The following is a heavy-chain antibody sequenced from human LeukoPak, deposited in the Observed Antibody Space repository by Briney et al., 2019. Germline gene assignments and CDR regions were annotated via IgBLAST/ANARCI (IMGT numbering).Heavy chain of an antibody. V-gene: IGHV3-48*01. CDR3: ARPYCGGDCYSTYYFDY. Sequence: GGSLRLSCAASGFTFSTYGMNWVRQAPGKGLEWVSYISPTMSTIYYADSVKGRFTISRDNGEKLLYLQMDSLRAEDTAVYYCARPYCGGDCYSTYYFDYWGQGTLVTVSS. J-gene: IGHJ4*02. D-gene: IGHD2-21*02. CDR2: ISPTMSTI. CDR1: GFTFSTYG.